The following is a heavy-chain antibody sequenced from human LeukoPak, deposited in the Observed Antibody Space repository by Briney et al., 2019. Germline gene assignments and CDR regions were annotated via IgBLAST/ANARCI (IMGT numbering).Heavy chain of an antibody. J-gene: IGHJ3*02. Sequence: SETLSLTCTVSGGSFSSYYWSWIRQPPGKGLEWIGYIYYSGSTNYNPSLKSRVTISVDTSKNQFSLKLSSVTAADTAVYYCARRKQWLHDAFDIWGQGTMVTVSS. D-gene: IGHD6-19*01. V-gene: IGHV4-59*08. CDR2: IYYSGST. CDR1: GGSFSSYY. CDR3: ARRKQWLHDAFDI.